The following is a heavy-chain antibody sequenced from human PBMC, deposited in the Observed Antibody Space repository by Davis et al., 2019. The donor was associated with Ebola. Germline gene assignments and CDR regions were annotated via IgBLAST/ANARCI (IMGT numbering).Heavy chain of an antibody. CDR2: ISGFNTNT. CDR1: GYTLTSYG. D-gene: IGHD3-9*01. J-gene: IGHJ4*02. Sequence: ASVKVSCKPSGYTLTSYGLVWVRQAPGLGLEWMGWISGFNTNTNFAQKFQGRVTVSKDTSTNTAYVDLRSLTSDDTAIYYRARAPNYDVLTGTSSYYFDYWGQGTLVTVSS. CDR3: ARAPNYDVLTGTSSYYFDY. V-gene: IGHV1-18*04.